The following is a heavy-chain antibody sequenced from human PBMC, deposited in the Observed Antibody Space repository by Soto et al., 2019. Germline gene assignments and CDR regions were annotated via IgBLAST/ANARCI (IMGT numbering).Heavy chain of an antibody. CDR1: GFTFSSYG. V-gene: IGHV3-30*18. D-gene: IGHD3-22*01. J-gene: IGHJ6*02. CDR2: ISYDGSNK. Sequence: PGGSLRLSCAASGFTFSSYGMHWVRQAPGKGLEWVAVISYDGSNKYYADSVKGRFTISRDNSKNTLYLQMNSLRAEDTAVYYCAKAMGGYYYDSSGYSSYYGMDVSGQGTTVTVSS. CDR3: AKAMGGYYYDSSGYSSYYGMDV.